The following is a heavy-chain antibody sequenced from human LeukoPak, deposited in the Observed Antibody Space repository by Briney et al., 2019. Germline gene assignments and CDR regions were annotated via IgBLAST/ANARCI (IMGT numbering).Heavy chain of an antibody. CDR1: GGSISGSSYY. CDR2: IYYGGST. CDR3: AGGPFWSGYYDD. V-gene: IGHV4-39*07. D-gene: IGHD3-3*01. J-gene: IGHJ4*02. Sequence: SETLSLTCTVSGGSISGSSYYWGWIRQPPGKGLEWIGSIYYGGSTYYNPSLKSRVTISVDTSKNQFSLKVTSLTAADTAVYYCAGGPFWSGYYDDWGQGTLVTVSS.